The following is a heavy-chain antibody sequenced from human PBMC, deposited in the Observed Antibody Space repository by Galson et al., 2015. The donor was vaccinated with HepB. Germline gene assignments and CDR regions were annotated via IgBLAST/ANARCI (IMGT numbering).Heavy chain of an antibody. CDR1: GFTFSSYS. CDR3: ARVPPYYYYGMDV. CDR2: ISSSSSTI. Sequence: SLRLSCAASGFTFSSYSMNWVRQAPGKGLEWVSYISSSSSTIYYADSVKGRFTISGDNAKNSLYLQMNGLRAEDTAVYYCARVPPYYYYGMDVWGQGTTVTVSS. J-gene: IGHJ6*02. V-gene: IGHV3-48*01.